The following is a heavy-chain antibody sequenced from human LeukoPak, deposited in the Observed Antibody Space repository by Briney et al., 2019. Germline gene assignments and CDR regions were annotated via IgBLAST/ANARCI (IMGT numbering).Heavy chain of an antibody. CDR1: GDPINSYY. V-gene: IGHV4-4*07. J-gene: IGHJ6*03. CDR3: ARGTSCYYDDLDV. Sequence: PSETLSLTCSIPGDPINSYYWTWIRQPAGKVLEWIGRVYTSGSINYSASINSGVTMSVDSSKNQCSLKLSSVAAADTAVYYCARGTSCYYDDLDVWGKGTTVTVSS. CDR2: VYTSGSI. D-gene: IGHD2-2*01.